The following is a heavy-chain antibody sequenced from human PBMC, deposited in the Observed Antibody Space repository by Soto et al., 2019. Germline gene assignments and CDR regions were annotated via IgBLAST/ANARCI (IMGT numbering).Heavy chain of an antibody. CDR3: AREGGTTGTTPEFWFDP. V-gene: IGHV1-3*01. J-gene: IGHJ5*02. D-gene: IGHD1-1*01. CDR2: INAGNGNT. CDR1: GYTFTRYA. Sequence: GASVKVSCKASGYTFTRYAMHWVRQAPGQRLEWMGWINAGNGNTRYSRKFQGRITITRDTSARTAYMELSSLRSEDTAVYYCAREGGTTGTTPEFWFDPWGQGTQVTVSS.